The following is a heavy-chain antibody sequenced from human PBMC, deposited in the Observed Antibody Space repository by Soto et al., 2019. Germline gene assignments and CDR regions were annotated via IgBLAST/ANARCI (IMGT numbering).Heavy chain of an antibody. CDR3: ARDGGIAAAGKYYYGMDV. CDR2: IIPIFGTA. Sequence: QVQLVQSGAEVKKPGSSVKVSCKASGGTFSSYAISWVRQAPGQGLEWMGGIIPIFGTANYAQKFQGRVTIPADESTSTAYMELSSLRSEDTAVYYCARDGGIAAAGKYYYGMDVWGQGTTVTVSS. D-gene: IGHD6-13*01. V-gene: IGHV1-69*01. CDR1: GGTFSSYA. J-gene: IGHJ6*02.